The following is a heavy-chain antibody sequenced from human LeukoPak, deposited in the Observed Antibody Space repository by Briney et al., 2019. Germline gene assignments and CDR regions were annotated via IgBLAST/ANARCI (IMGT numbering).Heavy chain of an antibody. CDR1: GGSISSYY. V-gene: IGHV4-4*07. Sequence: SETLSLTCTVSGGSISSYYWSWIRQPPGKGLEWIGRIYTSGSTNYNPSLKSRVTMSVDTSKNQFSLKLSSVTAADTAVYYCARDRRYCSSTSCYTGIVFDYWGQGTLVTVSS. CDR3: ARDRRYCSSTSCYTGIVFDY. D-gene: IGHD2-2*02. J-gene: IGHJ4*02. CDR2: IYTSGST.